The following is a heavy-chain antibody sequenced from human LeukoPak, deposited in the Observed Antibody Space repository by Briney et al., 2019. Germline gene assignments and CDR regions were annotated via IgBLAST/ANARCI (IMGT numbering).Heavy chain of an antibody. CDR3: ARDISYCGGDCAPYYFDY. CDR1: GFTFSDYY. Sequence: GGSLRLSCAASGFTFSDYYTSWIRQAPGKGLEWVSYINDTSTYTNYADSVKGRFTISRDNAKNSLYLQMNSLRAEDTAVYYCARDISYCGGDCAPYYFDYWGQGTLVSVCS. J-gene: IGHJ4*02. D-gene: IGHD2-21*02. CDR2: INDTSTYT. V-gene: IGHV3-11*05.